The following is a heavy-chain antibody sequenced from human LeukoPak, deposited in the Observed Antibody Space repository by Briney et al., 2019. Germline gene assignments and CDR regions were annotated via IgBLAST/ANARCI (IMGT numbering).Heavy chain of an antibody. Sequence: GGSLRLSCADSGFAFSRYWMHWVRQTPGKGLVWVSCISADGSVTRYADSVKGRFTISRDNTKSTLYLQMHSLRAEDTAVYYCATAGGDGSRMGFDPWGQGTLVTVSS. J-gene: IGHJ5*02. CDR3: ATAGGDGSRMGFDP. D-gene: IGHD2-15*01. CDR1: GFAFSRYW. V-gene: IGHV3-74*01. CDR2: ISADGSVT.